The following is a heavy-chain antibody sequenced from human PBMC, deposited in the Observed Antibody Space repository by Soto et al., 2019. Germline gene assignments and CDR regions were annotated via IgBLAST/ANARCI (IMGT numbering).Heavy chain of an antibody. CDR2: IYYSGST. CDR1: GGSISSGGYY. V-gene: IGHV4-31*03. D-gene: IGHD4-17*01. Sequence: SETLSLTCTVSGGSISSGGYYWSWIRQHPGKGLEWIGYIYYSGSTYYNPSLKSRVTISVDTSKNQFSLKLSSVTAADTAVYYCARCYGKPYGDYVFDYWGQGTLVTVSS. J-gene: IGHJ4*02. CDR3: ARCYGKPYGDYVFDY.